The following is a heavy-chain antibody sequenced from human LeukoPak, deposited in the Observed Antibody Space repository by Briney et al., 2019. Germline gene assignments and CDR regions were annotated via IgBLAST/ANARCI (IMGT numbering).Heavy chain of an antibody. Sequence: GGSLRLSCAASGFTFSSYAMSWVRQAPGKGLEWVSAISGSGGSTYYADSVKGRFTISRDNAKNSLYLQMNSLRAEDTAVYYCASWSLGYCSSTSCYGYYYMDVWGKGTTVTVSS. CDR3: ASWSLGYCSSTSCYGYYYMDV. CDR2: ISGSGGST. J-gene: IGHJ6*03. D-gene: IGHD2-2*01. V-gene: IGHV3-23*01. CDR1: GFTFSSYA.